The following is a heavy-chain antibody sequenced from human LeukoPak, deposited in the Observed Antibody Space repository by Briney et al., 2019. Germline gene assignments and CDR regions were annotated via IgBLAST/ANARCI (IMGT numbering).Heavy chain of an antibody. CDR2: IYYSGST. CDR1: GGSISSSSYY. CDR3: ARDIVGATMGES. V-gene: IGHV4-39*01. Sequence: SETLSLTCTVSGGSISSSSYYWGWIRQPPGKGLEWIGSIYYSGSTYYNPSLKSRVTISVDTSKNQFSLKLSSVTAADTAVYYCARDIVGATMGESWGQGTLVTVSP. D-gene: IGHD1-26*01. J-gene: IGHJ4*02.